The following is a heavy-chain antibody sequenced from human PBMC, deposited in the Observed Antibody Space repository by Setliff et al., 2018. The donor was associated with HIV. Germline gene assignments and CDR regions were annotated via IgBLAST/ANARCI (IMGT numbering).Heavy chain of an antibody. CDR1: RFTFTSAA. CDR2: IVVGSGHT. CDR3: AVDLGDYYYDTTDYYYGGGLGY. Sequence: ASVKVSCKASRFTFTSAAVQWVRQARGQRPEWIGWIVVGSGHTKYAQRFQERVTITRDMSTRTAYMELSSLRSEDTAVYYCAVDLGDYYYDTTDYYYGGGLGYWGQGTLVTVS. J-gene: IGHJ4*02. V-gene: IGHV1-58*01. D-gene: IGHD3-22*01.